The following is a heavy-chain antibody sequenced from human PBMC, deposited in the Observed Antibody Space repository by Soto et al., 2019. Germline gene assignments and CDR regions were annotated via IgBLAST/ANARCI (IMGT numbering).Heavy chain of an antibody. D-gene: IGHD2-2*01. J-gene: IGHJ4*02. CDR2: IWYDGSNK. CDR1: GFTFSSYG. Sequence: PGGSLRLSCAASGFTFSSYGMHWVRQAPGKGLEWVAVIWYDGSNKYYADSVKGRFTISRDNSKNTLYLQMNSLRAEDTAVYYCARGSREYQLLYYFDYWGQGTLVTVSS. V-gene: IGHV3-33*01. CDR3: ARGSREYQLLYYFDY.